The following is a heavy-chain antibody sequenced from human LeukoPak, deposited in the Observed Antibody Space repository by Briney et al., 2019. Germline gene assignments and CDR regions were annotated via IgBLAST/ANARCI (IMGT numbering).Heavy chain of an antibody. J-gene: IGHJ5*02. V-gene: IGHV3-30*03. D-gene: IGHD3-10*01. CDR1: GFTFSSYG. CDR3: ARETGNWFEP. CDR2: ISYDRSNK. Sequence: GGSLRLSCAVSGFTFSSYGMHWVRQAPGKGLEWVAVISYDRSNKYYADSVKGRFTISRDNSKNTLYLQMNSLRAEDTAVYYCARETGNWFEPWGEGTLVTVSS.